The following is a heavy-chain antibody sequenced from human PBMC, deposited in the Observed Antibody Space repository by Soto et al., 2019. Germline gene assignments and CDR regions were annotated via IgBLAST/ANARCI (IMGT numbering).Heavy chain of an antibody. V-gene: IGHV4-59*01. D-gene: IGHD3-3*01. CDR3: ARGSGITIFGEDYYGMAV. CDR1: GGSISSYY. J-gene: IGHJ6*02. CDR2: IYYSGST. Sequence: PSETLSLTCTVSGGSISSYYWSWIRQPPGKGLEWIGYIYYSGSTNYNPSLKSRVTISVDRSKNQFSLKLSAVTAADTAVYYCARGSGITIFGEDYYGMAVWGQGTTVTV.